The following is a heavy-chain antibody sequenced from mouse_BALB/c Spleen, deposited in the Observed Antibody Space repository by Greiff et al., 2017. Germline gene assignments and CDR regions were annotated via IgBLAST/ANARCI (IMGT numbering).Heavy chain of an antibody. CDR3: ARGGLRRFAY. CDR1: GFTFSSYA. V-gene: IGHV5-6-5*01. D-gene: IGHD2-4*01. CDR2: ISSGGST. Sequence: EVKLVESGGGLVKPGGSLKLSCAASGFTFSSYAMSWVRQTPEKRLEWVASISSGGSTYYPDSVKGRFTISRDNARNILYLQMSSLRSEDTAMYYCARGGLRRFAYWGQGTLVTVSA. J-gene: IGHJ3*01.